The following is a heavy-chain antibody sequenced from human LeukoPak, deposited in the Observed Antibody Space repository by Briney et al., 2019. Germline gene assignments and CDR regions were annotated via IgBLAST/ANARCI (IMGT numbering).Heavy chain of an antibody. V-gene: IGHV3-21*01. J-gene: IGHJ3*02. CDR3: ARARRGGWYTAFDI. CDR2: ISGSSTYK. Sequence: GGSLRLSCEVSGFDFSTYSMNWVRQAPGKGLEWVSSISGSSTYKFYADSVKGRFTISRDNAKNSVYLQMNSLRAEDTAVYYYARARRGGWYTAFDIWGQGTMVTVSS. D-gene: IGHD6-19*01. CDR1: GFDFSTYS.